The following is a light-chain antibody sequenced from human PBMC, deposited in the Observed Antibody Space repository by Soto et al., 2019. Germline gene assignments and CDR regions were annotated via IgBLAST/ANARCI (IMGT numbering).Light chain of an antibody. CDR1: RRDVGAFNY. CDR2: DVN. CDR3: CSYAGTPYV. J-gene: IGLJ1*01. Sequence: QSVLAQPRSVSGSPVQSVTISCTGTRRDVGAFNYVSWYQQHPGKAPKFIIYDVNKRPSGVPGRFSGSKSGNTASLTISGLQAEDEGEYYCCSYAGTPYVFGTGTKVTVL. V-gene: IGLV2-11*01.